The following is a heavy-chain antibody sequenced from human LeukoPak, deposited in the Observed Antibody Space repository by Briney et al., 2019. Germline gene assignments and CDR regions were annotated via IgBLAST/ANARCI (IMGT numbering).Heavy chain of an antibody. J-gene: IGHJ4*02. CDR3: ARGAELTDY. Sequence: SETLSFTCAVYGGSFSGYYWSWIRQPPGKGLEWIGEINHSGSTNYNPSLKSRVTISVDTSKNQFSLKLSSVTAADTAVYYCARGAELTDYWGQGTLVTVSS. D-gene: IGHD1-26*01. CDR2: INHSGST. CDR1: GGSFSGYY. V-gene: IGHV4-34*01.